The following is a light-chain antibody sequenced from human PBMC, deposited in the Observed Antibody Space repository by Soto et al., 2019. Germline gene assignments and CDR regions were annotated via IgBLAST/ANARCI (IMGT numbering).Light chain of an antibody. J-gene: IGKJ1*01. V-gene: IGKV3-20*01. CDR1: QSLSSSY. CDR2: GAS. Sequence: EIVLTQSPGTLSLSPGERATLSCRASQSLSSSYLAWYQQSPGQAPRLLIYGASSRATGIPDRLSGSGSVTDFTLTISILGAENFAMYYFQQVGNLPWTFGPGTKVEIK. CDR3: QQVGNLPWT.